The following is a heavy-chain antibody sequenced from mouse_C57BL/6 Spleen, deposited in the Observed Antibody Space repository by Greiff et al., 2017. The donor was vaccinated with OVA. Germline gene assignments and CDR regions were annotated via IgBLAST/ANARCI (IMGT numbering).Heavy chain of an antibody. Sequence: EVQLQQSGPELVKPGASVKISCKASGYTFTDYYMNWVKQSHGKSLEWIGDINPNNGGTSYNQKFKGKATLTVVKSSSTAYMELRSLTSEDSAVYYCARPDGTGFAYWGQGTLVTVSA. J-gene: IGHJ3*01. CDR3: ARPDGTGFAY. CDR2: INPNNGGT. CDR1: GYTFTDYY. D-gene: IGHD4-1*01. V-gene: IGHV1-26*01.